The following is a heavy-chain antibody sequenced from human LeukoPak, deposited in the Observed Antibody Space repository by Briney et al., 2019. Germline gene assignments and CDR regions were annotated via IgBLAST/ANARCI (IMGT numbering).Heavy chain of an antibody. Sequence: GGSLRLSCAASGVTSSRYAMSWVREAPGKGLEWVSAISGSGGSTDYADSVKGRFTISRDNSKNSLYLQMNSLRAEDTAVYYGAKVSAPYYDSSGFADYWGQGTLVTVSS. CDR2: ISGSGGST. V-gene: IGHV3-23*01. D-gene: IGHD3-22*01. CDR3: AKVSAPYYDSSGFADY. CDR1: GVTSSRYA. J-gene: IGHJ4*02.